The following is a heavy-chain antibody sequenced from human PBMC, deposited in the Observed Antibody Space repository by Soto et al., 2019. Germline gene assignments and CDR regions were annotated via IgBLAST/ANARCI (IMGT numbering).Heavy chain of an antibody. CDR1: GYTFTSYY. CDR2: INPSGGST. CDR3: ARDSGIAARPDWFDP. J-gene: IGHJ5*02. D-gene: IGHD6-6*01. V-gene: IGHV1-46*03. Sequence: ASVKVSCTASGYTFTSYYMHWVRQAPGQGLEWMGIINPSGGSTSYAQKFQGRVTMTRDTSTSTVYMELSSLRSEDTAVYYCARDSGIAARPDWFDPWGQGTLVTVSS.